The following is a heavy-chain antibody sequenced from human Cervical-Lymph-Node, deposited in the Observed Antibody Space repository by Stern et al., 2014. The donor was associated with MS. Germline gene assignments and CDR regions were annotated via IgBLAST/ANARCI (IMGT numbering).Heavy chain of an antibody. CDR1: GYTFTSYD. Sequence: QVHLVESGAEVKKPGASVKVSCKASGYTFTSYDINWVRQAPGQGLEWMGWMNPNTGDTGYAQKFQGRVTMTRNTSISTAYMDLSSLRSEDTATYYCARTYELDYWGQGTLVAVSS. J-gene: IGHJ4*02. CDR2: MNPNTGDT. D-gene: IGHD5-12*01. V-gene: IGHV1-8*01. CDR3: ARTYELDY.